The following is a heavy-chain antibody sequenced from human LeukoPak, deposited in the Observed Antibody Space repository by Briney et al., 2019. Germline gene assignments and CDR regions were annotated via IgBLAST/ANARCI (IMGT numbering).Heavy chain of an antibody. J-gene: IGHJ5*02. Sequence: AETLSLTCAVYGGSFSGYYWSWIRQPPGKGLEWIGEINHSGSTNYNPSLKSRVTISVDTSKNQFSLKLSSVTAADTAVYYCARGCPRSEDWFDPWGQGTLVTVSS. V-gene: IGHV4-34*01. CDR3: ARGCPRSEDWFDP. CDR1: GGSFSGYY. CDR2: INHSGST.